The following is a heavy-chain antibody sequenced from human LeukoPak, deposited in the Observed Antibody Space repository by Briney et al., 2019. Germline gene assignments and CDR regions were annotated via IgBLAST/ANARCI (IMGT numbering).Heavy chain of an antibody. J-gene: IGHJ4*02. CDR2: ISAYNGNT. Sequence: VASVKVSCKASGYTFTSYGISWVRQAPGQGLEWMGWISAYNGNTNYAQKLQGRVTMTTDTSTSTAYMELRSLRSDDTAVYYCAIDTGYSSGWPLFDYWGQGTPVTVPS. CDR1: GYTFTSYG. CDR3: AIDTGYSSGWPLFDY. D-gene: IGHD6-19*01. V-gene: IGHV1-18*04.